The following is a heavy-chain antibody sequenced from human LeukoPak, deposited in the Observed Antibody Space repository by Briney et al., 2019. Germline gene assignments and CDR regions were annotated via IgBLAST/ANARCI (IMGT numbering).Heavy chain of an antibody. Sequence: EGSLRLSCAASGFTFSSYAKSWVRQAPGKGLGWFSAISGSGGSTYYADSGKGRFTISRDNSKNTLYLQMNSLRAEDTAVYYCAKSTDILTGYYFTYYYYMDVWGKGTTVTVSS. CDR1: GFTFSSYA. CDR3: AKSTDILTGYYFTYYYYMDV. J-gene: IGHJ6*03. V-gene: IGHV3-23*01. D-gene: IGHD3-9*01. CDR2: ISGSGGST.